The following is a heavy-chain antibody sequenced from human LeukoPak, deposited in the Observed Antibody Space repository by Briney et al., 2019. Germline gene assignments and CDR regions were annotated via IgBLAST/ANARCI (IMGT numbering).Heavy chain of an antibody. D-gene: IGHD2-15*01. J-gene: IGHJ4*02. V-gene: IGHV1-8*01. CDR2: MNPDSGNT. CDR3: ARCRRYCSGGSCYYSFEY. CDR1: GYTFTSYD. Sequence: ASVKVSCKASGYTFTSYDINWVRQATGQGLEWMGWMNPDSGNTGYAQKFQGRVTMTRNTSISTAYMELSSLRSEDTAVYYCARCRRYCSGGSCYYSFEYWGQGNLVTVSS.